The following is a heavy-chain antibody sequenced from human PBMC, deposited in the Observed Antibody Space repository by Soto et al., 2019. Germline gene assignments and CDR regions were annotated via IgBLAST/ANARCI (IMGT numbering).Heavy chain of an antibody. V-gene: IGHV4-59*01. CDR1: GASITTSY. CDR3: ARRLFGSGWTLDS. CDR2: VYHTGST. Sequence: SETLSLTCDVSGASITTSYRSWIRQAPGKGLEWIGNVYHTGSTDYNSSLKSRVTISVDTSKNQFSLKVNSVTAADTAVYYCARRLFGSGWTLDSWGQGALVTVSS. D-gene: IGHD6-19*01. J-gene: IGHJ4*02.